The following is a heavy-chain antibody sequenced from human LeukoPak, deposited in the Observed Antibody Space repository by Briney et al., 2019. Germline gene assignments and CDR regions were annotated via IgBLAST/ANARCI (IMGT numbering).Heavy chain of an antibody. J-gene: IGHJ4*02. Sequence: GGSLRLSCAASGFTFSSYAMSWVHQAPGKGLEWVSAISGSGGSTYYADSVKGRFTISRDNSKNTLYLQMNSLRAEDTAVYYCAKGRLGGYALDYWGQGTLVTVSS. CDR2: ISGSGGST. D-gene: IGHD3-22*01. V-gene: IGHV3-23*01. CDR3: AKGRLGGYALDY. CDR1: GFTFSSYA.